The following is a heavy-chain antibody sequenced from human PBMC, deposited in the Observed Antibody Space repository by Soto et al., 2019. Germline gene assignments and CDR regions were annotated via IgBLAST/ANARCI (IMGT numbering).Heavy chain of an antibody. CDR1: GYTFTSYY. V-gene: IGHV1-46*01. D-gene: IGHD6-13*01. Sequence: QVQLVQSGAEVKKPGASVKVSCKASGYTFTSYYMHWVRQAPGQGLEWMGIINPSGGSTSYAQKFQGRVTRTRDTSTSTVYMELSSLRSEDTAVYYCARVGWVAAAGTRRYFQHWGQGTLVTVSS. CDR2: INPSGGST. CDR3: ARVGWVAAAGTRRYFQH. J-gene: IGHJ1*01.